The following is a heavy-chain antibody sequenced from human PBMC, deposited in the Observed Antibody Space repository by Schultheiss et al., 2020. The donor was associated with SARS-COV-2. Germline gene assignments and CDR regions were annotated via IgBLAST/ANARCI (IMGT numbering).Heavy chain of an antibody. CDR2: ISWDSATT. D-gene: IGHD3-3*01. V-gene: IGHV3-9*01. Sequence: SLKISCAASGFTFSSYSMNWVRQAPGKGLEWVSGISWDSATTGYADSVKGRFTISRDNAKNSLYLQMNSLRSEDTAFYYCAKGLPWSSYNYNWFDPWGQGTLVTVSS. CDR1: GFTFSSYS. J-gene: IGHJ5*02. CDR3: AKGLPWSSYNYNWFDP.